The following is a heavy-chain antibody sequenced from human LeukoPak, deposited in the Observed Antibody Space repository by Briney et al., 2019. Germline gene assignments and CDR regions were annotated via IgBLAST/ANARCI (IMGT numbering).Heavy chain of an antibody. CDR2: ISVYSGNT. V-gene: IGHV1-18*01. D-gene: IGHD3-22*01. CDR3: ARDYYDTSGYFYGSNY. CDR1: GYTFSSYA. J-gene: IGHJ4*02. Sequence: ASVKVSCKASGYTFSSYAITWVRQAPGQGLEWMGWISVYSGNTHYAQKFQGRVTMTTDTSTTTAYMELGSLRSDDTGVYYCARDYYDTSGYFYGSNYWGQGTLVTVSS.